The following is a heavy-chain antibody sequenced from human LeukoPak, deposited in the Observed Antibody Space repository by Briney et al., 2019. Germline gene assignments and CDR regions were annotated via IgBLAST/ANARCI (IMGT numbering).Heavy chain of an antibody. V-gene: IGHV4-59*08. J-gene: IGHJ5*02. CDR2: IYYSGST. Sequence: SETLSLTCTVSGGSISSSYWSWIRQPPGKGLEWIGYIYYSGSTNYNPSLKSRVTISVDTSKNQFSLKLSSVTAADTAMYYCARLNYDILTGYYHWFDPWGQGTLVTVSS. CDR3: ARLNYDILTGYYHWFDP. CDR1: GGSISSSY. D-gene: IGHD3-9*01.